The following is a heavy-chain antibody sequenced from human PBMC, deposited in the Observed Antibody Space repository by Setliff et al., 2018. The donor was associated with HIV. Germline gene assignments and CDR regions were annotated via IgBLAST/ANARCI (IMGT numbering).Heavy chain of an antibody. D-gene: IGHD3-22*01. CDR2: MNPNSGNT. V-gene: IGHV1-8*02. CDR3: TRGDSSGYFEY. Sequence: ASVKVSCKASGYTFTSYEINWVRQATGQGLEWMGWMNPNSGNTGYAQKFQGRVTMTRNTSISTAYMELSSLRSDDTAVYYFTRGDSSGYFEYWGHGTLVTVSS. J-gene: IGHJ4*01. CDR1: GYTFTSYE.